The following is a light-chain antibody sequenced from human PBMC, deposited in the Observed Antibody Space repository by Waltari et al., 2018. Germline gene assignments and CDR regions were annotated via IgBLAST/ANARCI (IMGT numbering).Light chain of an antibody. CDR3: QQYGSSSWT. CDR2: GAS. J-gene: IGKJ1*01. CDR1: QSVRSSY. V-gene: IGKV3-20*01. Sequence: EIVLTQSPGTLSLSPGERATLSCRASQSVRSSYLAWYQQKPGQAPRLLIYGASSRATGIPDRFSGSGYGTDFTLAISRLEPEDFAVYYCQQYGSSSWTFGQGTKVEIK.